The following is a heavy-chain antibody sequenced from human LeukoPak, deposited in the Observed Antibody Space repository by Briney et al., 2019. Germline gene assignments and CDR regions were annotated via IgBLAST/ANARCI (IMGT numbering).Heavy chain of an antibody. CDR3: ARGFLGGSGYFDL. CDR2: IYYSGST. J-gene: IGHJ2*01. Sequence: PSETLSLTCTVSGGSLSSYYWTWIRQPPGKGLEWIGSIYYSGSTNYNPSLRSRVTISVEKSKNQFSLKLRSVTAAATAVYYCARGFLGGSGYFDLGGGGPLVSVSS. V-gene: IGHV4-59*01. CDR1: GGSLSSYY. D-gene: IGHD3-16*01.